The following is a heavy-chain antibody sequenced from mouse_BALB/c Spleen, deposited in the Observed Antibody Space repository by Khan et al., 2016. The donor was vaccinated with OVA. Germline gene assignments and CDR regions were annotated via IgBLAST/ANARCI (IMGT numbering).Heavy chain of an antibody. CDR3: ASHLTGSFAY. Sequence: EVQLVESGGDLVKPGGSLKLSCAASGFTFSSYSMSWVRQTPDKRLEWVATISSGADYNYYPDSVKGRFTISRDNAKNTLYLQMSSLKSEDTAMYYCASHLTGSFAYWGQGTLVTVAA. D-gene: IGHD4-1*01. V-gene: IGHV5-6*01. J-gene: IGHJ3*01. CDR1: GFTFSSYS. CDR2: ISSGADYN.